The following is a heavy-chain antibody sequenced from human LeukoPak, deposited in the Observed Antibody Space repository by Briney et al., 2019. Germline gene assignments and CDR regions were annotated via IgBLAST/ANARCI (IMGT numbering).Heavy chain of an antibody. D-gene: IGHD1-14*01. CDR1: GFTFGDYA. Sequence: GGSLRLSCTGAGFTFGDYAMSWVRQAPGKGLEWVGFIRSKAYGGTTEYAASVKGRFTISRDDSKSIAYLQMNSLKTEDTAVYYCTRLFSEYFDYWGQGTLVTVSS. J-gene: IGHJ4*02. V-gene: IGHV3-49*04. CDR2: IRSKAYGGTT. CDR3: TRLFSEYFDY.